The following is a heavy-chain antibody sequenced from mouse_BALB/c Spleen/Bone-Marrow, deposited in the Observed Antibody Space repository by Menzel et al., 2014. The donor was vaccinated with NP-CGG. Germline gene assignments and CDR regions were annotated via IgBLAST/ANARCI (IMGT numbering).Heavy chain of an antibody. CDR1: GYTFSSYW. J-gene: IGHJ3*01. Sequence: VQLQQSGAELMKPGASVKISCKATGYTFSSYWIEWVKQRPGHGLEWIGEILPGSGNTNYNEKFKGKATFTADTSSXTAYMQLSSLTSEDSGVYYCARKDYYSRFGYWGQGTLVTVSA. V-gene: IGHV1-9*01. CDR2: ILPGSGNT. CDR3: ARKDYYSRFGY. D-gene: IGHD2-12*01.